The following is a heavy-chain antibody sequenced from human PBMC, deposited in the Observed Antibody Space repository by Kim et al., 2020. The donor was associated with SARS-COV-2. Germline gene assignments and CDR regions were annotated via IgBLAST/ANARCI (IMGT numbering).Heavy chain of an antibody. CDR3: ARTGTYGSGSYHWFDP. CDR2: INHSGST. Sequence: SETLSLTCAVSGGSFSGYYWSWIRKPPGQGLEWIGEINHSGSTNYNSSHKSRVTITVDTSKNQFPLKLSSVTAADTAVYYCARTGTYGSGSYHWFDPWGQGTLVTVSS. V-gene: IGHV4-34*01. J-gene: IGHJ5*02. CDR1: GGSFSGYY. D-gene: IGHD3-10*01.